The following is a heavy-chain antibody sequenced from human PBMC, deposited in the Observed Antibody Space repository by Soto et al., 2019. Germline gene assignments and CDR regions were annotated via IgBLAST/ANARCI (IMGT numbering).Heavy chain of an antibody. CDR3: ARDGAMTGGFDY. Sequence: EVQLVESGGVLAQPGGSLRLSCAASGFTFNTFGMNWVRQAPGKGLEWISYISVTSTTIHYADSVKGRFAISRDNAKKSLYLEMDSLRVEDTAVYYCARDGAMTGGFDYWGPGTVVTVSS. CDR2: ISVTSTTI. D-gene: IGHD2-15*01. J-gene: IGHJ4*02. CDR1: GFTFNTFG. V-gene: IGHV3-48*01.